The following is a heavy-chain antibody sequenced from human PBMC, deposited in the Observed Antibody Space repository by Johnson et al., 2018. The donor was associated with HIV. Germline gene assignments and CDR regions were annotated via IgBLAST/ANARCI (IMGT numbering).Heavy chain of an antibody. Sequence: VQLVESGGGLVKPGGSLRLSCAASGFTFSNAWMSWVRQAPGKGLEWVGRIKSKTDGGTTDYAAPVKGRFTISRDDSKNTLYLQMNSLKTEDTAVYYCTTELYGYSSSSSDAFDIWGQGTRVTVSS. CDR1: GFTFSNAW. CDR2: IKSKTDGGTT. J-gene: IGHJ3*02. CDR3: TTELYGYSSSSSDAFDI. D-gene: IGHD6-6*01. V-gene: IGHV3-15*01.